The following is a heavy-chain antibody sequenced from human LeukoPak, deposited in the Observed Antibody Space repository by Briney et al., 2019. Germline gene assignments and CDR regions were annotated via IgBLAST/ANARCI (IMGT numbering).Heavy chain of an antibody. V-gene: IGHV3-9*01. J-gene: IGHJ4*02. CDR3: AKDMEYDSSSPLDY. D-gene: IGHD3-22*01. Sequence: SLCLSCEASAFCFSNYAMSWIRQAPGKGLEWVSGISWNSGSTGYADSVKSRFTISIDNAKNSLYLQMNSLRAEDTALYYCAKDMEYDSSSPLDYWGQGTLVTVSS. CDR1: AFCFSNYA. CDR2: ISWNSGST.